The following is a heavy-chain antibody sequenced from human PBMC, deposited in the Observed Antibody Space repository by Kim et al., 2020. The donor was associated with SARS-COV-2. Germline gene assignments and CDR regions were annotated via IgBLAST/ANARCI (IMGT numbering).Heavy chain of an antibody. J-gene: IGHJ4*02. CDR3: ARDLSPTSGSFHFDY. Sequence: PALKSRVTISVDTSKNQFSLKLSSVTAADTAVYYCARDLSPTSGSFHFDYWGQGTLVTVSS. V-gene: IGHV4-59*01. D-gene: IGHD1-26*01.